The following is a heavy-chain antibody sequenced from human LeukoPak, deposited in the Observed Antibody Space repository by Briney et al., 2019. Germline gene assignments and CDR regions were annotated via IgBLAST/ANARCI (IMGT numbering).Heavy chain of an antibody. CDR1: GGSISSYY. CDR2: IYTSGST. Sequence: SETLSLTCTVSGGSISSYYWSWIRQPAGKGLEWIGRIYTSGSTNYNPSLKRRVTISVDTSKNQFSLKLSSVTAADTAVYYSARGITMVRGSQAWFDPWGQGTLVTVSS. D-gene: IGHD3-10*01. V-gene: IGHV4-4*07. CDR3: ARGITMVRGSQAWFDP. J-gene: IGHJ5*02.